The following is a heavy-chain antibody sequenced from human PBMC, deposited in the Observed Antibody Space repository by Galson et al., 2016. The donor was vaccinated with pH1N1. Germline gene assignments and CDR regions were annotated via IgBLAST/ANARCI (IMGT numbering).Heavy chain of an antibody. CDR3: ARQRPPTEDWGYYFDY. Sequence: LSLTCTVSGGSISSSSYYWGWIRQPPGKELEWIGSIYYSGSTYYNPSLKSRVTISVDTSKNQFSLKLSSVTAADTAVYYCARQRPPTEDWGYYFDYWGQGTLVTVSS. D-gene: IGHD3/OR15-3a*01. J-gene: IGHJ4*02. CDR2: IYYSGST. V-gene: IGHV4-39*01. CDR1: GGSISSSSYY.